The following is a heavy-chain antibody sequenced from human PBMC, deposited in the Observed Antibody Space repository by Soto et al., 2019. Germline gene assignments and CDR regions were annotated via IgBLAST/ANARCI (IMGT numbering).Heavy chain of an antibody. J-gene: IGHJ4*02. D-gene: IGHD1-1*01. Sequence: QVHLVQSGAEVKKPGASVKVSCQGSGYAFTTYGITWVRQAPGQGLEWMGWISAHNGNTNYAQKPQGRVTVTRDTSASTAYMELSSLRYADTAVYYCARGRYGDYWRQGALVTVSS. CDR1: GYAFTTYG. V-gene: IGHV1-18*01. CDR3: ARGRYGDY. CDR2: ISAHNGNT.